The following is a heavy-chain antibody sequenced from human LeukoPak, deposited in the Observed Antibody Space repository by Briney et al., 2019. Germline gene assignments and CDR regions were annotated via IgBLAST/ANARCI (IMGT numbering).Heavy chain of an antibody. J-gene: IGHJ4*02. CDR3: ARGGTFYPSIDY. V-gene: IGHV1-18*01. D-gene: IGHD1-26*01. CDR2: VSAYNGKT. Sequence: ASVKVSCKASVYTFTTSYINWVRQAPGQGLEWMGWVSAYNGKTSYAQRFQGRVTMTTDSSTSTAYMDLASLRSDDTAVYYCARGGTFYPSIDYWGQGTLVTVSS. CDR1: VYTFTTSY.